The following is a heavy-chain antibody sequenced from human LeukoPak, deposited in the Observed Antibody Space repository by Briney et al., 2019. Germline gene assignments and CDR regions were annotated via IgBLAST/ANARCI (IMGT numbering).Heavy chain of an antibody. CDR1: GYTFTSYY. J-gene: IGHJ4*02. CDR3: ARDLRTADSYYDSSGYYFSGGLN. Sequence: ASVKVSCKASGYTFTSYYMHWVRQAPGQGLEWMGIINPSGGSTSYAQKFQGRVTMTRDTSTSTVYMELSSLRSEDTAVYYCARDLRTADSYYDSSGYYFSGGLNWGQGTLVTVSS. V-gene: IGHV1-46*01. D-gene: IGHD3-22*01. CDR2: INPSGGST.